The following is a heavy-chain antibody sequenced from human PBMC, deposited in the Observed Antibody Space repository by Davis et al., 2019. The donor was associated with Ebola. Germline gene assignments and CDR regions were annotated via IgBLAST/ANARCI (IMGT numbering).Heavy chain of an antibody. D-gene: IGHD6-19*01. CDR1: GYTFTSYY. CDR3: ARDQVAVAGTGAFDI. CDR2: INPSGGST. V-gene: IGHV1-46*01. J-gene: IGHJ3*02. Sequence: ASLKVSCKASGYTFTSYYMHWVRQAPGQGLDWMGIINPSGGSTSYAQKFQGRVTMTRDTSTSTVYMELSSLRSEDTAVYYCARDQVAVAGTGAFDIWGQGTMVTVSS.